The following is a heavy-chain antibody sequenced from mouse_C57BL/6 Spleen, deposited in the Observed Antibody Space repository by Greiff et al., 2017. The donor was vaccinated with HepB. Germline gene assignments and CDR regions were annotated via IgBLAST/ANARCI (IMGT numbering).Heavy chain of an antibody. CDR3: TRGGLRRPKDY. Sequence: QVQLQQSGAELVRPGASVTLSCKASGYTFTDYEMHWVKQTPVHGLEWIGAIDPETGGTAYNQKFKGKAILTADKSSSTAYMELRSLTSEDSAVYYCTRGGLRRPKDYWGQGTSVTVSS. CDR1: GYTFTDYE. D-gene: IGHD2-4*01. J-gene: IGHJ4*01. V-gene: IGHV1-15*01. CDR2: IDPETGGT.